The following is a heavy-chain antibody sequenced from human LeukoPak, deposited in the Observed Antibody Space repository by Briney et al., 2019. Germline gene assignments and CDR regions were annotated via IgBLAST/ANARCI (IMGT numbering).Heavy chain of an antibody. CDR1: GFTFSRNW. Sequence: GGSLRLSCEASGFTFSRNWMHWVRQAPGKGLVWVSRINGDGSSTSYADSVKGRFTVSRDNAKNTLYLQMNSLRAEDTAVYYCSRAYYPPPPDWRQGTLVTVSS. CDR3: SRAYYPPPPD. D-gene: IGHD1-26*01. CDR2: INGDGSST. V-gene: IGHV3-74*01. J-gene: IGHJ4*02.